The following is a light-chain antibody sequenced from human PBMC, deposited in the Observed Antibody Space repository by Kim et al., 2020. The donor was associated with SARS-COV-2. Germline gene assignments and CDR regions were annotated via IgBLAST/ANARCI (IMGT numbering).Light chain of an antibody. J-gene: IGKJ5*01. Sequence: QPASISCKSSQSLLHTNGKTSLFWYLQRSGQPPQLLIYEVSNRFSGVSDRLSGSGSGTDFTLKISRVEAEDVGVYYCMQNIQLPTFGQGTRLEIK. CDR3: MQNIQLPT. CDR2: EVS. CDR1: QSLLHTNGKTS. V-gene: IGKV2D-29*01.